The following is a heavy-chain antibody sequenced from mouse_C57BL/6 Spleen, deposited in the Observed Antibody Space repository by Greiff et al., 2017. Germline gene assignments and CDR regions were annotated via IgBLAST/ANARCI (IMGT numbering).Heavy chain of an antibody. D-gene: IGHD1-1*01. CDR2: IDPETGGT. CDR3: TRREGPYYGSRDWYFDV. CDR1: GYTFTDYE. V-gene: IGHV1-15*01. J-gene: IGHJ1*03. Sequence: VQLQQSGAELVRPGASVTLSCKASGYTFTDYEMHWVKQTPVHGLEWIGAIDPETGGTAYNQKFKGKARLTADKSSSTAYMELRSLTSEDSAVYYCTRREGPYYGSRDWYFDVWGTGTTVTVSS.